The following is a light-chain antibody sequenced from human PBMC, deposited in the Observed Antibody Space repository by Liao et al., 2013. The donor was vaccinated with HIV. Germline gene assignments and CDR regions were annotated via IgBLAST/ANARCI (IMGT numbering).Light chain of an antibody. CDR3: QVWDSNYDHPYV. CDR2: EDT. CDR1: KLGDQY. J-gene: IGLJ1*01. Sequence: SYELTQPPSVSVSPGETASVTCSGDKLGDQYVSWYQQRPGQSPILVIYEDTKRPSGIPERFSGSNSGNTATLSISRVEAGDEADYYCQVWDSNYDHPYVFGTGTKVTV. V-gene: IGLV3-1*01.